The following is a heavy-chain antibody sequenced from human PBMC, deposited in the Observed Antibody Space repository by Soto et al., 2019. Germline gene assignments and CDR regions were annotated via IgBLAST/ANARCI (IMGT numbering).Heavy chain of an antibody. D-gene: IGHD1-20*01. CDR2: ISSSSSTI. V-gene: IGHV3-48*02. Sequence: GWSLRLSCAASGFTFSSYSMNWVRQAPGKGLEWVSYISSSSSTIYYADSVKGRFTISRDNAKNSLYLQMNSLRDEDTAVYYCARSNWNGFKWFDPWGQGTLVTVSS. CDR3: ARSNWNGFKWFDP. CDR1: GFTFSSYS. J-gene: IGHJ5*02.